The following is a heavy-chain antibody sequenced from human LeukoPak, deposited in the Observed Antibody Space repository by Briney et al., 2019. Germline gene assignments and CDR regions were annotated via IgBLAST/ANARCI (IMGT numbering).Heavy chain of an antibody. CDR3: ARHMGIVGAPDAFDI. V-gene: IGHV1-2*02. D-gene: IGHD1-26*01. J-gene: IGHJ3*02. CDR1: GYTFIGYY. Sequence: ASVKVSCKTSGYTFIGYYMHWVRQAPGQGLEWMGWINPNSGGTNYAQKFQGRVTMTRDTSISTAYMELSRLRSDDTAVYYCARHMGIVGAPDAFDIWGQGTMVTVSS. CDR2: INPNSGGT.